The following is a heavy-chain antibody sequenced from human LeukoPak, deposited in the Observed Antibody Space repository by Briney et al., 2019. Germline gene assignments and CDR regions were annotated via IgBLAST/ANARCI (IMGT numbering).Heavy chain of an antibody. Sequence: NTSETLSLTCSVSSGSISSYYWSWIRQPPGKGLEWIGYIYYSGSTNYNPSLKSRVTISVDTSKNQFSLKLSSVTAADTAVYYCARSPDYGDYFDYWGQGTLVTVSS. V-gene: IGHV4-59*01. CDR1: SGSISSYY. CDR2: IYYSGST. D-gene: IGHD4-17*01. CDR3: ARSPDYGDYFDY. J-gene: IGHJ4*02.